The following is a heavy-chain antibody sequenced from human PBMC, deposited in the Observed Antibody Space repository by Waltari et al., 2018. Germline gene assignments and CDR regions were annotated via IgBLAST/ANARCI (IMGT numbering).Heavy chain of an antibody. CDR3: ARGGYSGYEPRRWFDS. D-gene: IGHD5-12*01. CDR2: INYSGST. Sequence: QVQLQQWGAGLLKPSETLSLTCVVDGGSFSGSYWSWIRQPPENGLEWIGEINYSGSTQYNPSLKRRVTISIDTSKNQFSLNLRSVTAADMGVYYCARGGYSGYEPRRWFDSWGQGTLVTVAS. V-gene: IGHV4-34*01. J-gene: IGHJ5*01. CDR1: GGSFSGSY.